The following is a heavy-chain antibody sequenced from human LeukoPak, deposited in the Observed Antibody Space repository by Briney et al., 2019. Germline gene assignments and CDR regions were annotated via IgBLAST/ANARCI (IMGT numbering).Heavy chain of an antibody. V-gene: IGHV3-53*01. Sequence: GGSLRLSCAVSGFTVSGNYMSWVRHAPGKGLEWVSLIYSGGTTYYADSVKGRFTISRDNAKNSLYLQMNSLRAEDTGVYYCARGDTQSKYRQFDSWGQGSLVIVSS. D-gene: IGHD1-26*01. J-gene: IGHJ4*02. CDR1: GFTVSGNY. CDR3: ARGDTQSKYRQFDS. CDR2: IYSGGTT.